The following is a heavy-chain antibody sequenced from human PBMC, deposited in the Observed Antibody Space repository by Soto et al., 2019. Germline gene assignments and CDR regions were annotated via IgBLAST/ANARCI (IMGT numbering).Heavy chain of an antibody. CDR1: GFTFTDYY. CDR3: ARENRPRITDI. V-gene: IGHV3-11*01. D-gene: IGHD3-10*01. J-gene: IGHJ3*02. Sequence: QVQLVESGGGLVKPGGSLRLSCVASGFTFTDYYMSWIRQAPGKGLEWLSYISSSGSTIYYADSVKGRFTISRDNAKNSLYLQMNSLRAEETAVYYFARENRPRITDIWGQGTMVTVSS. CDR2: ISSSGSTI.